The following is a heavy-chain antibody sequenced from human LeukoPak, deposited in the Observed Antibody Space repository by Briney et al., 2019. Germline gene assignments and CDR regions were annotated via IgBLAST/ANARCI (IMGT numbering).Heavy chain of an antibody. D-gene: IGHD5-18*01. CDR3: ARDQRGYSYGGDAFDI. CDR2: IYYSGST. V-gene: IGHV4-38-2*02. J-gene: IGHJ3*02. Sequence: LRLSCAASGFTFSDHYMDWIRQPPGKGLEWIGSIYYSGSTYYNPSLKSRVTISVDTSKNQFSLKLSSVTAADTAVYYRARDQRGYSYGGDAFDIWGQGTMVTVSS. CDR1: GFTFSDHY.